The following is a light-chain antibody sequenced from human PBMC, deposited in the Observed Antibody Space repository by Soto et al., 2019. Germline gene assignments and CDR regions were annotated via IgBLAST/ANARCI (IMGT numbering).Light chain of an antibody. V-gene: IGKV3-20*01. CDR1: QSVSNTF. CDR3: QQSGSPSGWT. CDR2: GAS. J-gene: IGKJ1*01. Sequence: ENVLTQSPGTLSWSPGETATPSCRAGQSVSNTFLAWYQQKPGQAPRLLIYGASNRATGMPDRFSGSGSGTDFTLTISRLEPEDFAVYYCQQSGSPSGWTFGRGTKVDI.